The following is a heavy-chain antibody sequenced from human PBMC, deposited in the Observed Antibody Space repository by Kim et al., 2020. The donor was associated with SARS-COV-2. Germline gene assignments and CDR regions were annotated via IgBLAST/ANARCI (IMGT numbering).Heavy chain of an antibody. CDR3: ARAGRLTYYYGSGSYGMDV. Sequence: SETLSLTCAVYGGSFSGYYWSWIRQPPGKGLEWIGEINHSGSTNYNPSLKSRVTISVDTSKNQFSLKLSSVTAADTAVYYCARAGRLTYYYGSGSYGMDVWGQGTTVTVSS. CDR1: GGSFSGYY. J-gene: IGHJ6*02. V-gene: IGHV4-34*01. CDR2: INHSGST. D-gene: IGHD3-10*01.